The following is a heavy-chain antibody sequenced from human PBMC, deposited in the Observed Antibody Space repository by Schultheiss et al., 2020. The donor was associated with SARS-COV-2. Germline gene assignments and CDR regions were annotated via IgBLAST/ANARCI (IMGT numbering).Heavy chain of an antibody. J-gene: IGHJ6*03. CDR3: ARGGVVYCSSTSCYRGYYYYMDV. CDR1: GGSFSGYY. D-gene: IGHD2-2*01. V-gene: IGHV4-34*01. CDR2: INHSGST. Sequence: SETLSLTCAVYGGSFSGYYWSWIRQPPGKGLEWIGEINHSGSTNYNPSLKSRVTISVDTSKNQFSLKLSSVTAADTAVYYCARGGVVYCSSTSCYRGYYYYMDVWGKGTTVTVSS.